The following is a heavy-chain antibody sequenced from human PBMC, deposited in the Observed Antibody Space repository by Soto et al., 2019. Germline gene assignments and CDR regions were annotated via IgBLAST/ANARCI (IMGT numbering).Heavy chain of an antibody. V-gene: IGHV1-46*01. D-gene: IGHD2-2*01. CDR3: ARDPPLSGPGPWAAIRVGGMDV. CDR2: INPSGGST. CDR1: GYTFTSYY. J-gene: IGHJ6*02. Sequence: ASVKVSCKASGYTFTSYYVHWVRQAPGQGLEWMGIINPSGGSTSYAQKFQGRVAMTRDTSTSTVYMELSSLRSEDTAVYYCARDPPLSGPGPWAAIRVGGMDVWGQGTTVTV.